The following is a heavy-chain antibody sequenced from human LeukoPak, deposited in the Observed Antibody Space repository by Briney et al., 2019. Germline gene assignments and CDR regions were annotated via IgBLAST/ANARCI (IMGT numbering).Heavy chain of an antibody. D-gene: IGHD2-21*02. V-gene: IGHV3-23*01. CDR1: GFNFANHA. J-gene: IGHJ4*02. CDR3: VREDTPATANY. CDR2: ISGGGDIT. Sequence: GGSLRLSCAASGFNFANHAMSWVRQTPGKGLEWVSAISGGGDITYYADSVTGRFTIPRDNSKDTLFLQMHSLRPGDTTVYYCVREDTPATANYWGQGTLVTISS.